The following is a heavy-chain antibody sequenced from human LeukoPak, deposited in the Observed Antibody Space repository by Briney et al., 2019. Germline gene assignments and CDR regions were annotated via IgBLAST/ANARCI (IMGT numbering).Heavy chain of an antibody. D-gene: IGHD3-22*01. V-gene: IGHV3-23*01. J-gene: IGHJ4*02. CDR2: ISGSGGST. CDR1: GFTFSSYA. Sequence: PGGSLRLSCAASGFTFSSYAMSWVRQAPGKGLEWVSAISGSGGSTYYADSVKGWFTISRDNSKNTLYLQMNSLRAEDTAVYYCAKRPTYYYDSSGYFDYGGQGTLVTVSS. CDR3: AKRPTYYYDSSGYFDY.